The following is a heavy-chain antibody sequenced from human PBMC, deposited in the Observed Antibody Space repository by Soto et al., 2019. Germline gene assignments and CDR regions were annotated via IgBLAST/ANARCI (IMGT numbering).Heavy chain of an antibody. V-gene: IGHV4-59*01. CDR1: GGSISSYY. CDR2: IYYSGST. J-gene: IGHJ6*02. CDR3: ARERGRAAPGGMDV. D-gene: IGHD3-10*01. Sequence: QVQLQESGPGLVKPSETLSLTCTVSGGSISSYYWSWIRQPPGKGLEWIGYIYYSGSTNYNPSLKSRVTISVDTAKSQSSLKLSSVTAADTAVYYCARERGRAAPGGMDVWGQGTTVTVSS.